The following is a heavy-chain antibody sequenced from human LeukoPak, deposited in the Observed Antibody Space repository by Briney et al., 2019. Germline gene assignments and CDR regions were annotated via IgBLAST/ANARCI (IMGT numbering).Heavy chain of an antibody. CDR3: ARASWFGELSDAVDI. Sequence: GASVKVSCKASGYTFTGYYMHWVRRAPGQGLEWMGWINPNSGGTNYAQKFQGRVTMTRDTSITTAYMELSRLRSDDTAVYYCARASWFGELSDAVDIWGQGTMVTVSS. CDR1: GYTFTGYY. J-gene: IGHJ3*02. V-gene: IGHV1-2*02. D-gene: IGHD3-10*01. CDR2: INPNSGGT.